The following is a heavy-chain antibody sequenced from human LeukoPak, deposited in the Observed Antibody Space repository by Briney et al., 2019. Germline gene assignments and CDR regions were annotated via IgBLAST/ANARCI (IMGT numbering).Heavy chain of an antibody. V-gene: IGHV3-48*04. CDR1: GFTFSSYN. Sequence: GGSLRLSCAASGFTFSSYNMNWVRQAPGKGLEWVSYISTSSSTIYYADSVKGRFTISRDNAKNSLYLQMNSLRAEDTAVYYCARVITMSWYFDLWGRGTLVTVSS. CDR3: ARVITMSWYFDL. J-gene: IGHJ2*01. D-gene: IGHD3-22*01. CDR2: ISTSSSTI.